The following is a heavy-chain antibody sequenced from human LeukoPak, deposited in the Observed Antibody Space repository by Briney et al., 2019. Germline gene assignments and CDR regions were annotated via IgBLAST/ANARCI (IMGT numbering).Heavy chain of an antibody. D-gene: IGHD3-16*02. Sequence: ASVKVSCKASGYTFTGYYMHWVRQAPGQGLEWMGRINPNSGGTNYAQKFQGRVTMTRDTSISTAYMELSRLRSDDTAVYYCARVVMITFGGAIVFDYWGQGTLVTVSS. CDR3: ARVVMITFGGAIVFDY. CDR1: GYTFTGYY. V-gene: IGHV1-2*06. J-gene: IGHJ4*02. CDR2: INPNSGGT.